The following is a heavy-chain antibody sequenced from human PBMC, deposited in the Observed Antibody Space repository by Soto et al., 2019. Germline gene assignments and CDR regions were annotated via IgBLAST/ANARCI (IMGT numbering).Heavy chain of an antibody. CDR3: ARGDNDSYGYYSLNWFDP. CDR1: GFTFSSYS. Sequence: EVQLVESGGGLVQPGGSLRLSCAASGFTFSSYSMNWVRQAPGQGLEWVSYISSSSSTIYYADSVKGRFTISRDHAKNSLYLQMNSRRDEDTTVYYCARGDNDSYGYYSLNWFDPWGQGTLVTVSS. D-gene: IGHD3-22*01. V-gene: IGHV3-48*02. J-gene: IGHJ5*02. CDR2: ISSSSSTI.